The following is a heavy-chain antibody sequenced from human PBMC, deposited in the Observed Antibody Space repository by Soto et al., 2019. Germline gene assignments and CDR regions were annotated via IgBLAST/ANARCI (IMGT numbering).Heavy chain of an antibody. J-gene: IGHJ4*01. V-gene: IGHV4-30-4*01. CDR1: GGSMSSGDYH. CDR2: IYHSGTT. D-gene: IGHD1-26*01. CDR3: ARAPFSGSSPFDY. Sequence: LSLTCTVSGGSMSSGDYHWSWIRQPPGKGLEWIGYIYHSGTTNYNLSLRDRSTISVDTSKNQFSLKLSSVTAADTAVYYCARAPFSGSSPFDYWGHGTLVTVSS.